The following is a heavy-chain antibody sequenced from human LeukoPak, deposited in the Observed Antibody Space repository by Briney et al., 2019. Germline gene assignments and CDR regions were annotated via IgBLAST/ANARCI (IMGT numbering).Heavy chain of an antibody. J-gene: IGHJ5*02. Sequence: SVTVSCKASGGTFSSYAISWVRQAPGQGLEWMGGIIPNFGTANYAQKFQGRVTITADESTSTAYMELSSLRSEDTAVYYCARACSSGFNWFDPWGQGTLVTVSS. D-gene: IGHD6-19*01. V-gene: IGHV1-69*13. CDR1: GGTFSSYA. CDR3: ARACSSGFNWFDP. CDR2: IIPNFGTA.